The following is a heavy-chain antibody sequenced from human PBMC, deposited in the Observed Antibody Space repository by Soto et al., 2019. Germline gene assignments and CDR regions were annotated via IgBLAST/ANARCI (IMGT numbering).Heavy chain of an antibody. CDR1: GFTFNSYG. J-gene: IGHJ4*02. CDR3: ARESEDLTSSFDY. V-gene: IGHV3-48*04. CDR2: ISSSASTI. Sequence: PVGSLRLSCAASGFTFNSYGMHWVRQGPGNGLECVAYISSSASTIYYADSVKGRFTISRDNAKNSLYLQMNSLRAEDTAVYYCARESEDLTSSFDYWGQGTLVTVSS.